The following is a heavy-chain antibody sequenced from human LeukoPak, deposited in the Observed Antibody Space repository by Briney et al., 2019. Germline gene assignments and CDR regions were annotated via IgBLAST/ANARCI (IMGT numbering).Heavy chain of an antibody. V-gene: IGHV3-7*01. CDR1: GFTFSSYW. CDR3: ARDKSKAAAGAYTGDY. CDR2: IKQDGSEK. J-gene: IGHJ4*02. Sequence: GGSLRLSCAASGFTFSSYWMSWVRQAPGKGLEWVANIKQDGSEKYYVDSVKGRFTISRDNAKNSLYLQMNSLRAEDTAVYYCARDKSKAAAGAYTGDYWGQGTLVTASS. D-gene: IGHD6-13*01.